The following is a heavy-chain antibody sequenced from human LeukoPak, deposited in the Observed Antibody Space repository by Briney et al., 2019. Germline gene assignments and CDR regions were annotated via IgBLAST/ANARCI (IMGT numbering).Heavy chain of an antibody. CDR2: ISGSGGGT. J-gene: IGHJ4*02. CDR3: ATPHITFDY. CDR1: GFTFSSYA. V-gene: IGHV3-23*01. Sequence: GGSLRLSCAASGFTFSSYAMSWVRQAPGKGLEWVSAISGSGGGTYYADSVKGRFTISRDNSKNTLYLQMSSLRAYDTAIYYCATPHITFDYWGQGTLVTVSS. D-gene: IGHD1-20*01.